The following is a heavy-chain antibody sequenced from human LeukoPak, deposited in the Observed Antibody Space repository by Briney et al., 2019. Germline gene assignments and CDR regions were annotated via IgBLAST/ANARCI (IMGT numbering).Heavy chain of an antibody. CDR3: ARDNLPAGINDAFDI. V-gene: IGHV4-61*02. Sequence: SQTLSLTCTVSGGSISSAGYFWTWIRQPAGKRLEWIGRIYASGSTNYNPSLVSRVALSIDTSRNQFSLRLSSVTAADTAVYYCARDNLPAGINDAFDIWGQGTRVTVSS. J-gene: IGHJ3*02. D-gene: IGHD6-13*01. CDR1: GGSISSAGYF. CDR2: IYASGST.